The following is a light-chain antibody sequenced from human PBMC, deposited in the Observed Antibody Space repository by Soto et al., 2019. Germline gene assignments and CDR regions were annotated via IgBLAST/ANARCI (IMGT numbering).Light chain of an antibody. Sequence: IVSTQSLCIPSLTTGERATLSCRDSQSVSNNYLAWYQQRPGQAPRLLIYGASNRATGIPDRFSGSGSGTDFTLTISRLEPEDFAVYYCQQYGSSGTFGQGTKVDI. J-gene: IGKJ1*01. CDR3: QQYGSSGT. CDR1: QSVSNNY. CDR2: GAS. V-gene: IGKV3-20*01.